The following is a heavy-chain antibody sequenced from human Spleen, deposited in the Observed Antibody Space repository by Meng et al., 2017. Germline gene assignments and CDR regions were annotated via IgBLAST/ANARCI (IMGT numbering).Heavy chain of an antibody. CDR1: TFTFSSYE. Sequence: GESLKISCAASTFTFSSYEMDWVRQAPGEGLEWVSSIGDSGGRMYYAESVKGRFTISRDNSKNTLYLQMDSLRAEDTALYHCAKARRSSGWTENYYGMDVWGQGTTVTVSS. CDR2: IGDSGGRM. J-gene: IGHJ6*02. V-gene: IGHV3-23*01. D-gene: IGHD6-19*01. CDR3: AKARRSSGWTENYYGMDV.